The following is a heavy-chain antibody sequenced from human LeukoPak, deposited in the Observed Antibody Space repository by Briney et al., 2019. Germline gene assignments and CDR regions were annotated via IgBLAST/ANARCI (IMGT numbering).Heavy chain of an antibody. CDR2: IFPIFGTA. D-gene: IGHD3-22*01. CDR1: GGTFRRYA. J-gene: IGHJ3*02. CDR3: ARDRGSSGYKDAFDI. V-gene: IGHV1-69*05. Sequence: AAVRVSCMASGGTFRRYARSGVRATLGQGVEWMGGIFPIFGTANYAQKFQGRVTITTDESTSTAYMELSSLRSEDTAVYYCARDRGSSGYKDAFDIWGQGTMVTVSS.